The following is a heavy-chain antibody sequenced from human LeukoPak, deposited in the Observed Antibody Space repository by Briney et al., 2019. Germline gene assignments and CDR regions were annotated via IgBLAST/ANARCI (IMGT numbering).Heavy chain of an antibody. D-gene: IGHD3-22*01. V-gene: IGHV3-74*01. CDR2: INTDGTST. CDR1: GFTFSSYW. Sequence: PGGSLRLSCAASGFTFSSYWMHWVRQAPGKGLVWVSRINTDGTSTTYADSVKGRFTISRDNAKNTLYLQMNSLRAEDTAVYYCARDYGTYDTSGFWAFDIWGQGTMVTVSS. J-gene: IGHJ3*02. CDR3: ARDYGTYDTSGFWAFDI.